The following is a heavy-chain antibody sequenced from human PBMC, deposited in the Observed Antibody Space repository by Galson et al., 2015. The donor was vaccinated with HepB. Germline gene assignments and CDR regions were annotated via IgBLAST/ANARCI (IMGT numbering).Heavy chain of an antibody. CDR1: GYSFTSYW. Sequence: QSGAEVKKPGESLKISCKGSGYSFTSYWIGWVRQMPGKGLEWMGIIYPGDSDTRYSPSFQGQVTISADKSISTAYLQWSSLKASDTAMYYCARAWFGELYPTHFDYWGQGTLVTVSS. D-gene: IGHD3-10*01. J-gene: IGHJ4*02. CDR3: ARAWFGELYPTHFDY. CDR2: IYPGDSDT. V-gene: IGHV5-51*01.